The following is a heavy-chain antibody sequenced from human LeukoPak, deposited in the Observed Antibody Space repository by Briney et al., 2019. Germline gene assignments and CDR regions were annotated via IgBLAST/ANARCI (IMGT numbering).Heavy chain of an antibody. V-gene: IGHV1-18*01. Sequence: ASVKVSCKASGYTFTSYGISWVRQAPGQGHEWMGWISAYNGNTNYAQKLQGRVNMTTDTSTSTAYMELRSLRSDDTAVYYCARVGSGEDIVVVPAARGGYYYYYGMDVWGQGTTVTVSS. D-gene: IGHD2-2*01. J-gene: IGHJ6*02. CDR1: GYTFTSYG. CDR2: ISAYNGNT. CDR3: ARVGSGEDIVVVPAARGGYYYYYGMDV.